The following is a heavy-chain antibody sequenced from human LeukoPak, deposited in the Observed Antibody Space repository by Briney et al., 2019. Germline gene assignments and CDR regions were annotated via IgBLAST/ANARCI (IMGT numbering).Heavy chain of an antibody. Sequence: GGSLRLSCAASGFTFSSYAMSWVRQAPGKGLEWVSAISGSGGSTYYADSVKGRFTISRDNSKNTLYLQMNSPRAEDTAVYYCAKAGWITIFGVVSHFDYWGQGTLVTVSS. CDR3: AKAGWITIFGVVSHFDY. CDR1: GFTFSSYA. D-gene: IGHD3-3*01. V-gene: IGHV3-23*01. J-gene: IGHJ4*02. CDR2: ISGSGGST.